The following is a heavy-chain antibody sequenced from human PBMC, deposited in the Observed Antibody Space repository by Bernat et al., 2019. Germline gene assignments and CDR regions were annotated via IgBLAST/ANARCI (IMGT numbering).Heavy chain of an antibody. CDR1: GGSISSYY. CDR3: ARDRGRGYCSSTSCYAENAFDI. J-gene: IGHJ3*02. Sequence: QVQLQESGPGLVKPSETLSLTCTVSGGSISSYYWSWIRQPPGKGLEWIGYIYYSGSTNYNPSLKSRVTISVDTSKNQFSLKLSSVTAADTAVYYCARDRGRGYCSSTSCYAENAFDIWGQGTMVTVSS. V-gene: IGHV4-59*01. D-gene: IGHD2-2*01. CDR2: IYYSGST.